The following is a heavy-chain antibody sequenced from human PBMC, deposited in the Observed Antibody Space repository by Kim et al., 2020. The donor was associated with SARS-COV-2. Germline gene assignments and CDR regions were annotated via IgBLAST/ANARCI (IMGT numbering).Heavy chain of an antibody. V-gene: IGHV1-18*01. D-gene: IGHD3-10*01. J-gene: IGHJ4*02. Sequence: LQGRVTMTTDTSTSTAYMELRSLRSDDTAVYYCARDLGYYGSGSHYYFDYWGQGTLVTVSS. CDR3: ARDLGYYGSGSHYYFDY.